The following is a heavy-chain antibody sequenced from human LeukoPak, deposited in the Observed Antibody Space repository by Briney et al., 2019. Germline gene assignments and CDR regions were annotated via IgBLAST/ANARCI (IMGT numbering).Heavy chain of an antibody. J-gene: IGHJ5*02. Sequence: GGSLRLSCAASGFTFSSYSMNWVRQAPGKGLEWVAVISYDGSNKYYADSVKGRFTIARDNSKSTLYLQMDSLRADGTAVYYCAKAGDGYYRWGQGTLVTVSS. CDR2: ISYDGSNK. CDR3: AKAGDGYYR. V-gene: IGHV3-30*18. D-gene: IGHD3-22*01. CDR1: GFTFSSYS.